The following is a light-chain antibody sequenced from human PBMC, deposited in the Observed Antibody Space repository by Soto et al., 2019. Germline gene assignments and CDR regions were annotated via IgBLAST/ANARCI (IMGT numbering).Light chain of an antibody. CDR1: QGISSA. Sequence: AIQLTQSPSSLSASVGDRVTIPCRASQGISSALAWYQQKPGKAPKLLIYDASSLESGVPSRFSGSGSGTDFTLTISSLQPEDFATYYCQQFNSYITFGGGTKVEIK. J-gene: IGKJ4*01. V-gene: IGKV1-13*02. CDR2: DAS. CDR3: QQFNSYIT.